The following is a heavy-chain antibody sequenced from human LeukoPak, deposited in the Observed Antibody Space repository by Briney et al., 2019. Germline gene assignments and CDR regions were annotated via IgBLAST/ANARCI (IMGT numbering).Heavy chain of an antibody. V-gene: IGHV4-61*02. CDR2: IYTSGST. CDR3: ARHRRGQQLVRLPPWYFDL. J-gene: IGHJ2*01. D-gene: IGHD6-13*01. Sequence: RSSETLSLTCTVSGASISSGDYYWSWIRQPAGKGLEWIGRIYTSGSTNYNPSLKSRVTISVDTSKNQFSLKLSSVTAADTAVYYCARHRRGQQLVRLPPWYFDLWGRGTLVTVSS. CDR1: GASISSGDYY.